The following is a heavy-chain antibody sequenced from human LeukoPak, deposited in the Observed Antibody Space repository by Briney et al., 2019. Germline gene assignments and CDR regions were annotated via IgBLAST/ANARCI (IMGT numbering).Heavy chain of an antibody. Sequence: GRSLRLSCAASGFTVSSNYMSWVRQAPGKGLEWVSVIYSGGSTYYAHSVKGRFTISRNNSKNTLYLQMNSRRAEDTAVYYCAVYGDRIYGMDVWGQGTTVTVSS. CDR1: GFTVSSNY. CDR3: AVYGDRIYGMDV. J-gene: IGHJ6*02. CDR2: IYSGGST. D-gene: IGHD4-17*01. V-gene: IGHV3-66*01.